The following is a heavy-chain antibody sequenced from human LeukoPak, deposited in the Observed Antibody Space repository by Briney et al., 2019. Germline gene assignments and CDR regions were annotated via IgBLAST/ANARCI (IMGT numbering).Heavy chain of an antibody. D-gene: IGHD6-6*01. Sequence: KPSETLSHTCAVYGGSFSGYYGSWIRQPPGKGLEWIGEINHSGSTNYNPSLKSRVTISVDTSKNQFSLKLSSVTAADTAVYYCAREGPTAARAFDYWGQGTVATVTS. J-gene: IGHJ4*02. CDR3: AREGPTAARAFDY. V-gene: IGHV4-34*01. CDR1: GGSFSGYY. CDR2: INHSGST.